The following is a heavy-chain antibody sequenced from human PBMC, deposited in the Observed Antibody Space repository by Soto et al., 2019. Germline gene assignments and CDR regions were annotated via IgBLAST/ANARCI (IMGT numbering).Heavy chain of an antibody. CDR2: TYYRSKWYN. J-gene: IGHJ4*02. CDR1: GDSVASNSAA. V-gene: IGHV6-1*01. CDR3: ARAKERDYYDSSGYYYYFDY. D-gene: IGHD3-22*01. Sequence: PSPTLSLTCAISGDSVASNSAAWNWIRQSPSRGLEWLGRTYYRSKWYNDYAVSVKSRITINPDTSKNQFSLQLNSVTPEDTAVYYCARAKERDYYDSSGYYYYFDYWGQGTLVTVSS.